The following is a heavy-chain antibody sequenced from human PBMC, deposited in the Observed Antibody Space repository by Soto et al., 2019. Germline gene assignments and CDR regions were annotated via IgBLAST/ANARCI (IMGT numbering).Heavy chain of an antibody. V-gene: IGHV4-39*07. CDR3: ARTNWGQGVDI. D-gene: IGHD7-27*01. Sequence: SETLSPTCTVSGGSISSSSYYWGWIRQPPGKGLEWIGSIYYSGSTYYNPSLKSRVTISVDTSKNQFSLKLSSVTAADTAVYYCARTNWGQGVDIWGQGTMVTVSS. CDR1: GGSISSSSYY. J-gene: IGHJ3*02. CDR2: IYYSGST.